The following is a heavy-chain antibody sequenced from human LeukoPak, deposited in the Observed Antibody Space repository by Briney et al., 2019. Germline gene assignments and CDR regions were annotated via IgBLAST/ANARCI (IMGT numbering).Heavy chain of an antibody. J-gene: IGHJ4*02. V-gene: IGHV3-48*03. D-gene: IGHD6-19*01. Sequence: GGSLRLSCAASGFTFSSYEMNWVRQAPGKGLERVSYISSSGSTIYYADSVKGRFTISRDNAKNSLYLQMNSLRAEDTAVYYCARDSQQWLVPFDYWGQGTLVTVSS. CDR1: GFTFSSYE. CDR2: ISSSGSTI. CDR3: ARDSQQWLVPFDY.